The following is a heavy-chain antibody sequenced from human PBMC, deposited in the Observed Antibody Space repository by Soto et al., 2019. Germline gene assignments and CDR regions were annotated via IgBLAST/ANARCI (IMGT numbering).Heavy chain of an antibody. Sequence: PGESLKISCKGSGYSFTSYWISWVRQMPGKGLEWMGRIDPSDSYTNYSPSFQGHVTVSADKSISTAYLQWSSLKASDTAMYYCARSTYYDYVWGSYRSIFDYWGQGTLVTVSS. CDR1: GYSFTSYW. D-gene: IGHD3-16*02. V-gene: IGHV5-10-1*01. CDR2: IDPSDSYT. J-gene: IGHJ4*02. CDR3: ARSTYYDYVWGSYRSIFDY.